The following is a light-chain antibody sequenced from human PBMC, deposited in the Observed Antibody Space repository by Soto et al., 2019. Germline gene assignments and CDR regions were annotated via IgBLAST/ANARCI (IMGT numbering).Light chain of an antibody. V-gene: IGKV1-39*01. CDR3: QHSDRTLFT. Sequence: DIQMTQSPSSLSASVGDRVTITCRASQSISTYLNWYQQKPGKAPKLLIYAASSLYSGVPSRFSGSGSGTDFTLTISSLQPEDFATYYCQHSDRTLFTFGQGTRLEIK. CDR2: AAS. CDR1: QSISTY. J-gene: IGKJ5*01.